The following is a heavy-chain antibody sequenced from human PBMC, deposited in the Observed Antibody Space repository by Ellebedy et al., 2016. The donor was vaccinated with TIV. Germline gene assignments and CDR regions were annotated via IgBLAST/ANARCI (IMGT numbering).Heavy chain of an antibody. CDR3: ARVRGVGAIDY. CDR1: GFTLNTYS. D-gene: IGHD1-26*01. J-gene: IGHJ4*02. V-gene: IGHV3-48*02. Sequence: PGGSLRLSCAASGFTLNTYSMNWVRQAPGKGLEWVSYISGSSAYIYYADSVKGRFTISRDNAKNSLYLQMNSLTDEDSAVYYCARVRGVGAIDYWGQGSLVTVSS. CDR2: ISGSSAYI.